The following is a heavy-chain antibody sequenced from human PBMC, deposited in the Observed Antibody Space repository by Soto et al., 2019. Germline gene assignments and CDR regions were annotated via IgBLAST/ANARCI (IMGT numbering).Heavy chain of an antibody. V-gene: IGHV3-30*18. J-gene: IGHJ6*02. Sequence: ESGGGVVQPGRSLRLSCTVPGFTFSSYGMHWVRQAPGKGLEWVAIISYDGSNKNYADSVKGRFTISRDNSKNTLYLQMNSLRAEDTAVYSCAKDRVVGYGQYYDMDVWGQGTTVTVSS. CDR2: ISYDGSNK. D-gene: IGHD1-26*01. CDR3: AKDRVVGYGQYYDMDV. CDR1: GFTFSSYG.